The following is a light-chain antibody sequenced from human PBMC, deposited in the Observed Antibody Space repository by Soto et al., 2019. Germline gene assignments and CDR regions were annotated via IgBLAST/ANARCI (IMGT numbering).Light chain of an antibody. CDR3: NKLNSYNRK. Sequence: MELTQSPSSLSASGGVRVTITCRASQGISSYLAWYQQKPGKAPKLLIYAASTLQSGVQSRFSGTGSGKDFPITISSTQPEDSETPHCNKLNSYNRKFGQGTNVDIK. CDR2: AAS. CDR1: QGISSY. V-gene: IGKV1-9*01. J-gene: IGKJ1*01.